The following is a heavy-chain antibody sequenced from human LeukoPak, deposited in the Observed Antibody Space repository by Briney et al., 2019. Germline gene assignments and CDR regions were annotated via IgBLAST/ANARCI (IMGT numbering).Heavy chain of an antibody. D-gene: IGHD6-13*01. CDR3: ARPSRQQLAFDAFDI. CDR2: IYYSGST. J-gene: IGHJ3*02. Sequence: SETLSLTCTVSGGSISSYFWSWFRQPPGKGLEWIGYIYYSGSTNYNPSLKSRVTISVDTSKNQFSLKLSSVTAADTAVYYCARPSRQQLAFDAFDIWGQGTMVTVSS. CDR1: GGSISSYF. V-gene: IGHV4-59*08.